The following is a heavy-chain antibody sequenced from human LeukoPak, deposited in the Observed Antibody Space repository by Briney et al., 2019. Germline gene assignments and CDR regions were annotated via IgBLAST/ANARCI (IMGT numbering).Heavy chain of an antibody. CDR2: INPSGGST. CDR3: ARDGTPPYYDILTGYYQPFDY. Sequence: ASVKVSCRASGYTFTSYYMHWVRQAPGQGLEWMGIINPSGGSTSYAQKFQGRVTITRDTSASTAYMELSSLRSKDTAVYYCARDGTPPYYDILTGYYQPFDYWGQGTLVTVSS. V-gene: IGHV1-46*01. J-gene: IGHJ4*02. D-gene: IGHD3-9*01. CDR1: GYTFTSYY.